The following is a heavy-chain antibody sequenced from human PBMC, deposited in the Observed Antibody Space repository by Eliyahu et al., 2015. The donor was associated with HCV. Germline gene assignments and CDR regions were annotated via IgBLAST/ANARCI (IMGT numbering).Heavy chain of an antibody. V-gene: IGHV4-39*01. CDR1: GGSISSSXDY. CDR3: ARLGSFTMIVVLIIEIQV. D-gene: IGHD3-22*01. Sequence: QLQLQESGPGLVKPSETLSLTCTVSGGSISSSXDYWGWIRQPPGKGLEGIGSIYYSGSTSYNPSLKSRVSISVDTSKSQFFLKLTSVSAADTAVYYCARLGSFTMIVVLIIEIQVWGQGTLVTVSS. J-gene: IGHJ4*02. CDR2: IYYSGST.